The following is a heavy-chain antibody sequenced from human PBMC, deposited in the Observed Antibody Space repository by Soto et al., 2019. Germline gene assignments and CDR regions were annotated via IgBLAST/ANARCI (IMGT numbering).Heavy chain of an antibody. J-gene: IGHJ4*02. Sequence: GGSLRLSCAASGFTFSSYAMHWVRQAPGKGLEWVAVISYDGSNKYYADSVKGRFTISRDNSKNTLYLQMNSPRAEDTAVYYCARPTLTVLRFLEWLSYGLDYWGQGTLVTVS. CDR1: GFTFSSYA. D-gene: IGHD3-3*01. V-gene: IGHV3-30-3*01. CDR3: ARPTLTVLRFLEWLSYGLDY. CDR2: ISYDGSNK.